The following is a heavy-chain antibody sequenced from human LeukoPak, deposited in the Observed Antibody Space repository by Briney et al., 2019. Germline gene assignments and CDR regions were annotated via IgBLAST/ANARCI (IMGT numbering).Heavy chain of an antibody. J-gene: IGHJ3*02. D-gene: IGHD5-18*01. CDR2: IYYSGST. V-gene: IGHV4-39*07. CDR3: ARIQLWPRNAFDI. CDR1: GDSISSSSYY. Sequence: SETLSLTCTVFGDSISSSSYYWGCIRQPPGKGLEWIGSIYYSGSTYYSPSLKSRVTISVDTSKNQFSLKLSSVAAADTAVYYCARIQLWPRNAFDIWGQGTMVTVSS.